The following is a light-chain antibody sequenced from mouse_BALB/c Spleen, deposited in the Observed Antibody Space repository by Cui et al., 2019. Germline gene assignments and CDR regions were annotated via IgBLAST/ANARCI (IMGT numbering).Light chain of an antibody. CDR1: SSVSY. V-gene: IGKV4-68*01. CDR3: QQWSSNPLFT. J-gene: IGKJ4*01. Sequence: QIALTQSPALMSASPGEKVTMTCSASSSVSYMYWYQQKPRASPKPWIYLTSNLASGVPARFSGSGSGTSYSLTISSMEAEDAATYYCQQWSSNPLFTFGSGTKLEIK. CDR2: LTS.